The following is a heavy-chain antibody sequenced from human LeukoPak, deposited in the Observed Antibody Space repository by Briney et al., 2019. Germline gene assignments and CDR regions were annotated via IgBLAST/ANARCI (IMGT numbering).Heavy chain of an antibody. D-gene: IGHD1-26*01. CDR3: ARSGAYSGSYGIDY. V-gene: IGHV1-3*03. Sequence: GASVKVSCKASGYTFTSYYMHWVRQAPGQRLEWMGWINAGNGNTKYSQEFQGRVTITRDTSASTAYMELSSLRSEDMAVYYCARSGAYSGSYGIDYWGQGTLVTVSS. CDR1: GYTFTSYY. J-gene: IGHJ4*02. CDR2: INAGNGNT.